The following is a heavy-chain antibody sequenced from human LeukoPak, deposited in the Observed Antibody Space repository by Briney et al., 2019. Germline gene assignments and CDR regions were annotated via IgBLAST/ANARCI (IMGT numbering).Heavy chain of an antibody. CDR3: ARDHLNWNYGYYYYGMDV. Sequence: ASVKVSCKASGYTFTGYYMHWVRQAPGQGLEWMGWINPNSGGTNYAQKFQGRVTMTRDTSISTAYMELSRLRSGDTAVYYCARDHLNWNYGYYYYGMDVWGQGTPVTVSS. CDR2: INPNSGGT. V-gene: IGHV1-2*02. CDR1: GYTFTGYY. J-gene: IGHJ6*02. D-gene: IGHD1-7*01.